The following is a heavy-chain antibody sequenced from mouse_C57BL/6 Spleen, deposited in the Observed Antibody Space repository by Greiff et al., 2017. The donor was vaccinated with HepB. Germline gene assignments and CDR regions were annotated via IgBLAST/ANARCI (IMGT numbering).Heavy chain of an antibody. CDR3: AIVDYGGYFDY. CDR1: GYTFTSYW. D-gene: IGHD2-4*01. J-gene: IGHJ2*01. V-gene: IGHV1-74*01. Sequence: QVQLKQPGAELVKPGASVKVSCKASGYTFTSYWMHWVKQRPGQGLEWIGRIHPSDSDTNYNQKFKGKATLTVDKSSSTAYMQLSSLTSEDSAVYYCAIVDYGGYFDYWGQGTTLTVSS. CDR2: IHPSDSDT.